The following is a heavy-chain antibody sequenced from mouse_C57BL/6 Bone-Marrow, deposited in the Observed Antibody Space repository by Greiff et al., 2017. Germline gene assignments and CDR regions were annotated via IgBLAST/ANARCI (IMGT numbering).Heavy chain of an antibody. CDR3: ARLVAPYYAMDY. CDR2: VYPYNGGT. Sequence: EVKLQQSGPVLVKPGPSVKISCKASGFTFTDYYMHWVKQSHGKSLDWIGLVYPYNGGTSYNQKFKGKATLTVDTSSSTSYMELNSLTAEDSAVYICARLVAPYYAMDYWGQGTSVTVSS. D-gene: IGHD1-1*01. J-gene: IGHJ4*01. V-gene: IGHV1-36*01. CDR1: GFTFTDYY.